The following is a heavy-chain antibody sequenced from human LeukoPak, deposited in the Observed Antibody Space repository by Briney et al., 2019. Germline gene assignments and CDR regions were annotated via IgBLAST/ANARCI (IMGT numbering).Heavy chain of an antibody. D-gene: IGHD6-19*01. V-gene: IGHV1-3*03. J-gene: IGHJ4*02. Sequence: ASVKVSCKASGYTFTDYALHWVRQAPGQSLEWMGWITTGRGETRYSQEFQRRITFTRDTSASTVYMDLSDLRSEDTAVYYCARGGKQWRGGNYFDSWGQGTLVTVSS. CDR3: ARGGKQWRGGNYFDS. CDR2: ITTGRGET. CDR1: GYTFTDYA.